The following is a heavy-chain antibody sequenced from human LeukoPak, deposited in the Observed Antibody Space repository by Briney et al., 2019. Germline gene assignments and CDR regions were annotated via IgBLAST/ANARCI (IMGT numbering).Heavy chain of an antibody. Sequence: ASVKVSCKASGYTFTGYYMHWVRQAPGQGLEWMGWINPNSGGTNYAQKFQGRVTMTRDTSISTAYMGLSRLRSDDTAVYYCARVGPRGWLGRQPNYFDYWGQGTLVTVSS. J-gene: IGHJ4*02. V-gene: IGHV1-2*02. CDR2: INPNSGGT. CDR3: ARVGPRGWLGRQPNYFDY. CDR1: GYTFTGYY. D-gene: IGHD6-19*01.